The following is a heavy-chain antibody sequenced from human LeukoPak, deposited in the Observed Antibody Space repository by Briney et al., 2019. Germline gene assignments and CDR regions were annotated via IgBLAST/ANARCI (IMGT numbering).Heavy chain of an antibody. CDR3: AGDRGYYGMDV. CDR2: VYYSGST. V-gene: IGHV4-59*01. Sequence: PSETLSLTCTVSGGSISSYYWNWIRQPPGKGLEWIGYVYYSGSTNFNPSLKSRVTISVDTSKNQFSLKLSSVTAADTAVYYCAGDRGYYGMDVWGQGTTVTVSS. J-gene: IGHJ6*02. CDR1: GGSISSYY.